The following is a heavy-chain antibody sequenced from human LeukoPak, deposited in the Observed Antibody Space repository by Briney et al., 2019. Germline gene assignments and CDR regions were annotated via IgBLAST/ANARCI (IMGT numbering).Heavy chain of an antibody. Sequence: GASVKVSCKASGYTFTSYDINWVRQATGQGLEWMGWMNPNSGNTGYAQKFQGRVTMTRNTSISTAYMELSSLRSEDTAVYYCATLPPSKMLLWFGRNNYFDPWGQGTLVTVSS. CDR2: MNPNSGNT. D-gene: IGHD3-10*01. CDR1: GYTFTSYD. J-gene: IGHJ5*02. CDR3: ATLPPSKMLLWFGRNNYFDP. V-gene: IGHV1-8*01.